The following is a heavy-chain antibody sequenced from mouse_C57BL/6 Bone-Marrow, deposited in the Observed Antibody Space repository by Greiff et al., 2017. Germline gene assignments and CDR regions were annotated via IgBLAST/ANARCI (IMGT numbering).Heavy chain of an antibody. CDR3: ARSIGVGAMDY. CDR1: GYTFTSYW. Sequence: QVQLQQPGAELVMPGASVKLSCKASGYTFTSYWMHWVKQRPGQGLEWIGEIDPSDSYTNYNQKFKGKSTFTVDKSSSTAYMQLSSLTSEDSAVYYCARSIGVGAMDYWGQGTSVTVSS. J-gene: IGHJ4*01. CDR2: IDPSDSYT. V-gene: IGHV1-69*01.